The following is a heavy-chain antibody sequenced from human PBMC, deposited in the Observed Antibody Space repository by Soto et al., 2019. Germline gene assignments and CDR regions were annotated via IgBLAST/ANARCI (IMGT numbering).Heavy chain of an antibody. V-gene: IGHV4-59*01. D-gene: IGHD3-3*01. Sequence: WETLSLTCTVSGCSISSYYWSWIRQHPGKGLEWIGYIYYSGSTNYNPSLKSRVTISVDTSKNQFSLKLSSVTAADTAVYYCARGPYYDFWSGYYDWGQGTLVTVSS. CDR2: IYYSGST. CDR3: ARGPYYDFWSGYYD. J-gene: IGHJ4*02. CDR1: GCSISSYY.